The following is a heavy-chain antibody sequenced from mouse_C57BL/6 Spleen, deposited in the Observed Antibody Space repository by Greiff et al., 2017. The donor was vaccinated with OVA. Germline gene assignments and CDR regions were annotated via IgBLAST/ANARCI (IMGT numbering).Heavy chain of an antibody. CDR2: IRNKANNHAT. CDR1: GFTFSDAW. J-gene: IGHJ2*01. CDR3: TREDYYGSSYVFFDY. D-gene: IGHD1-1*01. V-gene: IGHV6-6*01. Sequence: EVQVVESGGGLVQPGGSMKLSCAASGFTFSDAWMDWVRQSPEQGLEWVAEIRNKANNHATYYAESVKGRFTISRDDSKSSVYLQMNSLSAEDTGIYYGTREDYYGSSYVFFDYWGHGTTLTVSS.